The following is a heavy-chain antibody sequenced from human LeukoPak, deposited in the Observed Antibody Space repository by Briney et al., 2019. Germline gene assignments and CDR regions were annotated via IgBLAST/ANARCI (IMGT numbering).Heavy chain of an antibody. CDR2: IKEDDSEI. D-gene: IGHD5-24*01. V-gene: IGHV3-7*01. CDR3: ARLRSLDK. CDR1: GFTFSSYG. J-gene: IGHJ4*02. Sequence: TGGSLRLSCAASGFTFSSYGMSWVRQAPGKGLEWVANIKEDDSEIYYVESVKGRFTISRDNAKKSLYLEMSSLRVGDTAVYFCARLRSLDKWGQGTLVTVS.